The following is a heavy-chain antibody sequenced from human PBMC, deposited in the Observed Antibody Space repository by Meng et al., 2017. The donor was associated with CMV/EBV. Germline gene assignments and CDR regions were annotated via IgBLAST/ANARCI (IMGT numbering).Heavy chain of an antibody. CDR1: GNIFTKNG. J-gene: IGHJ4*02. CDR3: AMGGDYGDYHDPFDY. D-gene: IGHD4-17*01. CDR2: ISADNQNT. V-gene: IGHV1-18*01. Sequence: ASVTVSCKAPGNIFTKNGISWLRQAPGQRLEWMGWISADNQNTNLVQRFQGRVTITIETSTNTAYVELRSLRSDDTAVYYCAMGGDYGDYHDPFDYWGQGTLVTVSS.